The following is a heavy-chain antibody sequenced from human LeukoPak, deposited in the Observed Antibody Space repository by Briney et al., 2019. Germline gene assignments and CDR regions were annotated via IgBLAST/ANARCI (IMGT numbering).Heavy chain of an antibody. CDR3: ARLRKFVLAGFDY. CDR1: GYSISSGYY. J-gene: IGHJ4*02. Sequence: PSETLSLTCAVSGYSISSGYYWGWIRPPPGKGLEWTGSIYHSGSTYYNPSLKSRVTISVDTSKNQFSLKLSSVTAADTAVYYCARLRKFVLAGFDYWGQGTLVTVSS. D-gene: IGHD3-3*02. CDR2: IYHSGST. V-gene: IGHV4-38-2*01.